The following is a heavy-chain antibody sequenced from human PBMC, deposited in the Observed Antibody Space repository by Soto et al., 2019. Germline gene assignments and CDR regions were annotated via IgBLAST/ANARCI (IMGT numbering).Heavy chain of an antibody. CDR1: GYTFTNYG. J-gene: IGHJ4*02. Sequence: ASVKVSCKTSGYTFTNYGITWVRQAPGQGLEWMGWISPYTGKTSYPQKVQGRVTLTTDTSTSTAYMELTSLRSDDTAVYYCARLGWELLSGRRYFDSWGQGTLVTVSS. V-gene: IGHV1-18*01. D-gene: IGHD1-26*01. CDR2: ISPYTGKT. CDR3: ARLGWELLSGRRYFDS.